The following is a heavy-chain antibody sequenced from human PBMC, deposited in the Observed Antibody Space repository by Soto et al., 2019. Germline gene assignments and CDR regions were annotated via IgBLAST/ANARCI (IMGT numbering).Heavy chain of an antibody. V-gene: IGHV3-7*01. D-gene: IGHD2-2*01. J-gene: IGHJ4*02. CDR3: ARAGSTTWYANY. CDR2: IKENEIER. CDR1: GFTFSSYW. Sequence: GGSLRLSCAAAGFTFSSYWMTWVRQAPGKGLEWVANIKENEIERYYVDSVKGRFTISRDNAKNSLYLQMNSLRAEDTAVYYCARAGSTTWYANYWGQGTLVTVSS.